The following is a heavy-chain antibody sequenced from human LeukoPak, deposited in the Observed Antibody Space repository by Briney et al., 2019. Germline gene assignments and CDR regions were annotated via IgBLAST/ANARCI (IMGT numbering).Heavy chain of an antibody. CDR3: ARDSSSDSGIYLGSY. CDR1: GYTLTELS. J-gene: IGHJ4*02. CDR2: FDPEDGET. Sequence: ASVKVSCKVSGYTLTELSMHWVRQAPGKGLEWMGGFDPEDGETIYAQKFQGRVTMTTDTSTSTAYMELRNLRSDDTAVYYCARDSSSDSGIYLGSYWGQGTLVTVSS. V-gene: IGHV1-24*01. D-gene: IGHD3-10*01.